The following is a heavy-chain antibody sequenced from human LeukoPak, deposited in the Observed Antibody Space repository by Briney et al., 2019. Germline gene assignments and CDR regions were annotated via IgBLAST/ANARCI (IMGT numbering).Heavy chain of an antibody. Sequence: PGRSLRLSSAASGFTFSSYAMHGVRQAPGKGLEWVAVIWSDGSTKYCAASVKARFTISRDNSKNTLYLQMNRLRSEDTAVYYCARDSLGTSSGWFDPWGQGTLVTVSS. CDR1: GFTFSSYA. D-gene: IGHD6-19*01. J-gene: IGHJ5*02. V-gene: IGHV3-33*08. CDR2: IWSDGSTK. CDR3: ARDSLGTSSGWFDP.